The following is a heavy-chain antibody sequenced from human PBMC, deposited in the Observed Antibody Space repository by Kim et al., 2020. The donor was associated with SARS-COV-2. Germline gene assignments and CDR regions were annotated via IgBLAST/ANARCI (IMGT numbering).Heavy chain of an antibody. Sequence: YADSVKGRFTISRDNSKNTLYLQMNSLGAEDTAVYYCARDPGHGDHHIDYWGQGTLVTVSS. V-gene: IGHV3-30*01. J-gene: IGHJ4*02. CDR3: ARDPGHGDHHIDY. D-gene: IGHD4-17*01.